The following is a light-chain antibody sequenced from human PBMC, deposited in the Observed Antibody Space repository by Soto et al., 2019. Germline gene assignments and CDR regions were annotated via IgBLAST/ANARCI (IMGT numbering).Light chain of an antibody. Sequence: QLVLTQSPSASASLGASVKLTCTLSNGHSSYAIAWHQQQPEKGPRYLMKLNSDGSHSKGDGIPDRFSGSSSGAERYLTISSLQSEDKADYYCQTWGTGIWVFGGGTKVTVL. CDR3: QTWGTGIWV. V-gene: IGLV4-69*01. J-gene: IGLJ3*02. CDR2: LNSDGSH. CDR1: NGHSSYA.